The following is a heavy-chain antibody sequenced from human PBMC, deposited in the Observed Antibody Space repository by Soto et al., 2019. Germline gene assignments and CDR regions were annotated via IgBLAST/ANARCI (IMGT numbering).Heavy chain of an antibody. CDR3: AKGYCSGGSCAYYYYYYGMDV. CDR2: ISYDGSNK. D-gene: IGHD2-15*01. V-gene: IGHV3-30*18. J-gene: IGHJ6*02. CDR1: GFTFSSYG. Sequence: QVQLVESGGGVVQPGRSLRLSCAASGFTFSSYGMHWVRQAPGKGLEWVAVISYDGSNKYYADSVKGRFTISRDNSKNTLYLQMNSLRAEDTAVYYCAKGYCSGGSCAYYYYYYGMDVWGQGTTVTVSS.